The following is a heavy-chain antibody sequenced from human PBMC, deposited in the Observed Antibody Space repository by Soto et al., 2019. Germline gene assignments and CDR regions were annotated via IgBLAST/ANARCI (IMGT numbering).Heavy chain of an antibody. V-gene: IGHV1-69*13. CDR2: IIPIFGTA. D-gene: IGHD4-17*01. J-gene: IGHJ4*02. CDR1: GGTFSSYA. CDR3: ARDYGYGDYELDY. Sequence: SVKVSCKASGGTFSSYAISWVRQAPGQGLEWMGGIIPIFGTANYAQKFQGRVTITADESTSTAYMELSSLGSEDTAVYYCARDYGYGDYELDYWGQGTLVTVSS.